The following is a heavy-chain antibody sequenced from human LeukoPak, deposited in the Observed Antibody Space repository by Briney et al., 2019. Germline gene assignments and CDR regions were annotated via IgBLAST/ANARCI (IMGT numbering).Heavy chain of an antibody. CDR2: IYYSGST. D-gene: IGHD3-22*01. CDR3: ARDYYDSSGYHGLDY. Sequence: SETLSLTCTVSGGSISSGDYYWSWIRQPPGKGLEWIGYIYYSGSTYYNPSLKSRVTISVDTSKDQFSPKLSSVTAADTAVYYCARDYYDSSGYHGLDYWGQGTLVTVSS. V-gene: IGHV4-30-4*01. CDR1: GGSISSGDYY. J-gene: IGHJ4*02.